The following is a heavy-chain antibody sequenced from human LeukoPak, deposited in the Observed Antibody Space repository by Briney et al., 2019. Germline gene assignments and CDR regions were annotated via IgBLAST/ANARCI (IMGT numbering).Heavy chain of an antibody. CDR3: ATGSGYGGYFDY. J-gene: IGHJ4*02. D-gene: IGHD5-12*01. V-gene: IGHV1-18*01. Sequence: ASVTVSCKASGYTFTSYGISWVRQAPGQGLEWMGWISAYNGNTNYAQKLQGRVTMTTDTSTSTAYMELSSLRSEDTAVYYCATGSGYGGYFDYWGQGTLVTVSS. CDR1: GYTFTSYG. CDR2: ISAYNGNT.